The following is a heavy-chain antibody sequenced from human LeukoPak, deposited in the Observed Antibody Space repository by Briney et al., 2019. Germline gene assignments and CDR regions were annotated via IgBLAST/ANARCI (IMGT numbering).Heavy chain of an antibody. CDR1: GFTFSRYG. CDR2: LWYDGSNK. CDR3: AKDRGCSSTSCYAGMNWFDP. V-gene: IGHV3-30*02. D-gene: IGHD2-2*01. Sequence: GGSLRLSCAGSGFTFSRYGMHWVRQAPGKGLEWVAFLWYDGSNKYYADSVKGRFAISRDNSKNTLYLQMNSLRAEDTAVYYCAKDRGCSSTSCYAGMNWFDPWGQGTLVTVSS. J-gene: IGHJ5*02.